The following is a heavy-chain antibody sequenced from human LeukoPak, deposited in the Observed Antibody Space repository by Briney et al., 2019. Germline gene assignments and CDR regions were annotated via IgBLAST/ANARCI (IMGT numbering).Heavy chain of an antibody. J-gene: IGHJ4*02. Sequence: GGSLRLSCAASGFTFSTYAITWVRQGPGKGLEWVSAIRPDGDRTYYANSVRGRFTISKDNSKDTVYLQINGLRVEDTAVYYCAREQSGTRGWYTVDYWGQGTLVTVSS. CDR2: IRPDGDRT. CDR3: AREQSGTRGWYTVDY. V-gene: IGHV3-23*01. CDR1: GFTFSTYA. D-gene: IGHD6-19*01.